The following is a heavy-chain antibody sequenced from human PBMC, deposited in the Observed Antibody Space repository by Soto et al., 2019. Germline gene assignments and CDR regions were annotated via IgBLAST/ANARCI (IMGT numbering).Heavy chain of an antibody. Sequence: PGGSLRLSCAASGFTFSSYSMNWVRQAPGKGLEWVSSISSSSSYIYYADSVKGRFTISRDNAKNSLYLQMNSLRAEDTAVYYCARDGDSSGWEPTYYYYYGMDVWGQGTTVTVSS. CDR1: GFTFSSYS. J-gene: IGHJ6*02. V-gene: IGHV3-21*01. D-gene: IGHD6-19*01. CDR3: ARDGDSSGWEPTYYYYYGMDV. CDR2: ISSSSSYI.